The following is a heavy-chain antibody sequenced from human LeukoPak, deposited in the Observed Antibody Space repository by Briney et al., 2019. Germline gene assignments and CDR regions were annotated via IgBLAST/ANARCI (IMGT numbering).Heavy chain of an antibody. CDR3: ARPGARQRAYYFDY. J-gene: IGHJ4*02. D-gene: IGHD1-1*01. V-gene: IGHV3-21*01. CDR2: ISSSSYI. CDR1: GFTFSSYS. Sequence: GGSLRLSCAASGFTFSSYSMNWVRQAPGKGLEWVSSISSSSYIYYADSVKGRFTISRDNAKNSLYLQMNSLRAEDTAVYYCARPGARQRAYYFDYWGQGTLVTVSS.